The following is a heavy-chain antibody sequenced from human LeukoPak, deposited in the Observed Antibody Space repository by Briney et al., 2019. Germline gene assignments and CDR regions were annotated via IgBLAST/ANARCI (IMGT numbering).Heavy chain of an antibody. J-gene: IGHJ6*04. CDR1: GGTFSSYA. CDR3: AKASGVVVSYGMDV. D-gene: IGHD2-15*01. V-gene: IGHV1-69*13. Sequence: ASVKVSCKASGGTFSSYAISWVRQAPGQGLEWMGRIIPIFGTANYAQKFQGRVTITADESTSTAYMELSSLRSEDTAVYYCAKASGVVVSYGMDVWGKGTTVTVSS. CDR2: IIPIFGTA.